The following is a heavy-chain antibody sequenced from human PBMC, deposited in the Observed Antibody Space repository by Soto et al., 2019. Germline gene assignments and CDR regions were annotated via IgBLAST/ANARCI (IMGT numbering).Heavy chain of an antibody. CDR1: GGSISSGGYY. CDR3: ARSGYSYGPNPLLY. V-gene: IGHV4-31*03. J-gene: IGHJ4*02. CDR2: IYYSGST. Sequence: QVQLQESGPGLVKPSQTLSLTCTVSGGSISSGGYYWSWIRQHPGKGLEWIGYIYYSGSTYYNPCLKSRVTISVDTSKNPFSLKRSSVTAADTAVYYCARSGYSYGPNPLLYWGQGTLVTVSS. D-gene: IGHD5-18*01.